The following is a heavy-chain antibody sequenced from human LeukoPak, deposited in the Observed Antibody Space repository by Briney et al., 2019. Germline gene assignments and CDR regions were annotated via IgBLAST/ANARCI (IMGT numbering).Heavy chain of an antibody. V-gene: IGHV3-43*02. CDR2: ISGDGGST. Sequence: GGSLRLSCAASGFTFDDYAMHWVRHAPGKGLEWVSLISGDGGSTYYADSVKGRFTISRDNSKNSLYLQMNSLRTEDTALYYCAKDIESSHYYYGMDVWGQGTTVTVSS. CDR3: AKDIESSHYYYGMDV. J-gene: IGHJ6*02. CDR1: GFTFDDYA. D-gene: IGHD5-24*01.